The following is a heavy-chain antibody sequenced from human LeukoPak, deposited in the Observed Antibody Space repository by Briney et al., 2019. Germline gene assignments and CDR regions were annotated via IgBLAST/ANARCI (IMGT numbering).Heavy chain of an antibody. CDR3: ARAQGDFWSGYKGLFDH. D-gene: IGHD3-3*01. CDR1: GDSISSYY. V-gene: IGHV4-59*01. CDR2: IYYSGST. J-gene: IGHJ4*02. Sequence: PSETLSLTCFVSGDSISSYYWNWIRQPPGKGLEWIGYIYYSGSTNYNPSLKSRVTISVDTSKNQFSLKLSSVTAADTAVYYCARAQGDFWSGYKGLFDHWGQGTLVTVSS.